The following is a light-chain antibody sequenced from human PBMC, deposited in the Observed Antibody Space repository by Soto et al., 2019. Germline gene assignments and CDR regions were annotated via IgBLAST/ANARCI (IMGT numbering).Light chain of an antibody. Sequence: EVVLTQSPATLSLSPGERATLSCRASQSFGSSLAWYQQKRGQAPRLLIHGASTRAAGIPARFSGSGSGTDFSLTISSLEPEDFAVYYCQQFGLSPTFGGGTKVEIK. CDR2: GAS. J-gene: IGKJ4*01. V-gene: IGKV3-11*01. CDR1: QSFGSS. CDR3: QQFGLSPT.